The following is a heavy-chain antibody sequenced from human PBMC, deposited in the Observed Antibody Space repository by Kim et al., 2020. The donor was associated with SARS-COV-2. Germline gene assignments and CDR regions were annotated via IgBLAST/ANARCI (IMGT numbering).Heavy chain of an antibody. CDR3: ARARTRKLLWFGELLENWFDP. J-gene: IGHJ5*02. D-gene: IGHD3-10*01. Sequence: SETLSLTCAVYGGSFSGYYWSWIRQPPGKGLEWIGEINHSGSTNYNPSLKSRVTISVDTSKNQFSLKLSSVTAADTAVYYCARARTRKLLWFGELLENWFDPWGQGTLVTVSS. CDR1: GGSFSGYY. CDR2: INHSGST. V-gene: IGHV4-34*01.